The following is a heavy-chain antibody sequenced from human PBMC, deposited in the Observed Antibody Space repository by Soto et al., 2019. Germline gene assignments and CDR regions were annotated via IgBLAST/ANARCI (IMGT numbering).Heavy chain of an antibody. V-gene: IGHV3-30*18. Sequence: GGSLRLSCAASGFTFSSFGMHWVRQAPGKGLEWVAVISSGGSDKYYTDSVKGRFTISRDNSRNTLYLQMNSLRAEDTAVYYCAKDADIGAAGYYFDYWGQGTLVTVYS. D-gene: IGHD6-13*01. CDR1: GFTFSSFG. J-gene: IGHJ4*02. CDR3: AKDADIGAAGYYFDY. CDR2: ISSGGSDK.